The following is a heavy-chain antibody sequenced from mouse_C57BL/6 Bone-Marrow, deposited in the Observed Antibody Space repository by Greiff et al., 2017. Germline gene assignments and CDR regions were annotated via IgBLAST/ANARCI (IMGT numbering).Heavy chain of an antibody. CDR2: IYPGDGDT. CDR3: AREGVITTVVATDD. D-gene: IGHD1-1*01. Sequence: QVQLKQSGAELVKPGASVKISCKAPGYAFSSYWMNWVKQRPGQGLEWIGQIYPGDGDTNYNGKFKGKATLTADKSSSTAYMQLSSLTSEDSAVYFCAREGVITTVVATDDWGQGTTLTVSS. V-gene: IGHV1-80*01. J-gene: IGHJ2*01. CDR1: GYAFSSYW.